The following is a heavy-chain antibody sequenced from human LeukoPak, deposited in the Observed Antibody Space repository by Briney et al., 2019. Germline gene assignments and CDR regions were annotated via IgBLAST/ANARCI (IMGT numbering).Heavy chain of an antibody. CDR2: IYPGDPDT. V-gene: IGHV5-51*01. D-gene: IGHD3-22*01. J-gene: IGHJ5*02. CDR1: GYSFTSYW. Sequence: HGESLKISCKGSGYSFTSYWIGWVRQMPGKGLEWMGIIYPGDPDTRYSPSFRGQVTISADKSISTAYLQWSSLKASDTAMYYCARYYYDSSGYNNWFDPWGQGTLVTVSS. CDR3: ARYYYDSSGYNNWFDP.